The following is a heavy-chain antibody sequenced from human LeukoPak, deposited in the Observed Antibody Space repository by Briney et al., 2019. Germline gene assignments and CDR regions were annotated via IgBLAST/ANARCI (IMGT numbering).Heavy chain of an antibody. D-gene: IGHD3-3*01. V-gene: IGHV4-39*07. CDR2: IYYSGST. J-gene: IGHJ4*02. CDR1: GGSISSSSYY. Sequence: SETLSLTCTVSGGSISSSSYYWGWIRQPPGKGLEWIGSIYYSGSTYYNPSLKSRVTISVDTSKNQFSLKLSSVTAADTAVYYCARGSGGYYDFWTKARGYYFDYWGQGTLVTVSS. CDR3: ARGSGGYYDFWTKARGYYFDY.